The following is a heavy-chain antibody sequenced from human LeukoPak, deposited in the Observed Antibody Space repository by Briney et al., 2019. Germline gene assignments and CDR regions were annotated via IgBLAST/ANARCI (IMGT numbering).Heavy chain of an antibody. J-gene: IGHJ4*02. Sequence: PGGTLRLSCAASGFIFSNYGRDWVRQAPGKGLEWVAAISASGSATSYADSVRGRFTISRDNSKSTTYLQMNSLRAEDTAVFYCAKALYLRDFWSGYFDYWGQGIPVTVSS. CDR2: ISASGSAT. CDR3: AKALYLRDFWSGYFDY. CDR1: GFIFSNYG. D-gene: IGHD3-3*01. V-gene: IGHV3-23*01.